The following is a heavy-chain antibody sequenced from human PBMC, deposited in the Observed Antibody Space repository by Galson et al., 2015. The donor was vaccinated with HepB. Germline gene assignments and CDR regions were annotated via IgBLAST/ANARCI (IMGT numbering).Heavy chain of an antibody. CDR1: GFTFSSYG. D-gene: IGHD3-10*01. V-gene: IGHV3-30*18. CDR3: AKDALVRSGTEYYFDY. CDR2: ISYDGSNK. J-gene: IGHJ4*02. Sequence: SLRLSCAASGFTFSSYGMHWVRQAPGKGLEWVAVISYDGSNKYYADSVKGRFTISRDNSKNTLCLQMNSLRAEDTAVYYCAKDALVRSGTEYYFDYWGQGTLVTVSS.